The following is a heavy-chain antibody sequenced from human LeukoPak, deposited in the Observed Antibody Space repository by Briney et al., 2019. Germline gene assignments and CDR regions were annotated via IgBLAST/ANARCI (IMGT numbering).Heavy chain of an antibody. V-gene: IGHV1-2*02. CDR1: GYTFTGYY. J-gene: IGHJ5*02. D-gene: IGHD2-15*01. CDR3: ARLYCSGGSCYSGGWFDP. Sequence: GASMKVSCKASGYTFTGYYIHWVRQATGQGLEWMGWNNPNSGTTNYAQKFRGRVTMNRDTSISTAYMELSSLRSDDTAVYYCARLYCSGGSCYSGGWFDPWGQGTLVTVSS. CDR2: NNPNSGTT.